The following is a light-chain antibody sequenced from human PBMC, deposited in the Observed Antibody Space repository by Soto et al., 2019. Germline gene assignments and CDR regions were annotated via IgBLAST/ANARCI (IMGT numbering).Light chain of an antibody. CDR3: MQALQTPLYT. CDR1: QSLLHDNGYNY. Sequence: DIVMTQSPLSLPVTPGEPASISCRSSQSLLHDNGYNYLDWYLQKPGQSPQLLIYLGSNRASGVPDRFSGSGSGTDFTLKISRVEAEDVGLYYYMQALQTPLYTFGQGTKLEI. CDR2: LGS. V-gene: IGKV2-28*01. J-gene: IGKJ2*01.